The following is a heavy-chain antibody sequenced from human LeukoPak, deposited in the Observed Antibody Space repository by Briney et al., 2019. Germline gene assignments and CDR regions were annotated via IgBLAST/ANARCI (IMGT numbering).Heavy chain of an antibody. Sequence: GGSLRLSCAASGFTVSSTYMSWVRQAPGKGLEWVSVIESGGRTYYADSVKGRFTISRDSSKNSLYLQMNSLRAEDTAVYYCARGHVRFLEWLLRFSWFDPWGQGTLVTVSS. CDR3: ARGHVRFLEWLLRFSWFDP. D-gene: IGHD3-3*01. J-gene: IGHJ5*02. V-gene: IGHV3-66*01. CDR2: IESGGRT. CDR1: GFTVSSTY.